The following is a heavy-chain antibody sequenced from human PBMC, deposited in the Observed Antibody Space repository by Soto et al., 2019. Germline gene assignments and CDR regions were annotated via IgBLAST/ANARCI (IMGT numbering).Heavy chain of an antibody. Sequence: SETLSLTCAVYGGSFSGYYWSWIRQPPGKGLEWIGEINHSGSTNYNPSLKSRVTISVDTSKNQFSLKLSSVTAADTAVYYCARLGYCTNGVCFGLDYWGQGTLVTVSS. J-gene: IGHJ4*02. CDR3: ARLGYCTNGVCFGLDY. CDR1: GGSFSGYY. D-gene: IGHD2-8*01. CDR2: INHSGST. V-gene: IGHV4-34*01.